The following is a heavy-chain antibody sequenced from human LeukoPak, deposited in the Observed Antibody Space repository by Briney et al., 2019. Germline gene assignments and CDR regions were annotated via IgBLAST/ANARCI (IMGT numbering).Heavy chain of an antibody. V-gene: IGHV1-69*05. CDR2: IIPIFGTA. Sequence: SVKVSCXASGGTFSSYAISWVRQAPGQGLAWMGGIIPIFGTANYAQKFQGRVTITTDESTSTAYMELSSLRSEDTAVYYCARDTTMVRDLRYMDVWGKGTTVTVSS. J-gene: IGHJ6*03. D-gene: IGHD3-10*01. CDR3: ARDTTMVRDLRYMDV. CDR1: GGTFSSYA.